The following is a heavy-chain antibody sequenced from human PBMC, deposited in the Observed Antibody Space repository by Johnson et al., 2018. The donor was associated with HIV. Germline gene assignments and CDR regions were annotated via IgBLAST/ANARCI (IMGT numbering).Heavy chain of an antibody. CDR1: GFTFSSYA. J-gene: IGHJ3*02. D-gene: IGHD6-25*01. V-gene: IGHV3-30*04. Sequence: QVQLVESGGGVVQPGRSLRLSCAASGFTFSSYAMHWVRQAPGKGLEWVAVISYDGSNKYCADSVKGRFTISRDNSKNTVYLEMNSLRAEDTAVYYCAKGGIDAFDIWGQGTMVTVSS. CDR3: AKGGIDAFDI. CDR2: ISYDGSNK.